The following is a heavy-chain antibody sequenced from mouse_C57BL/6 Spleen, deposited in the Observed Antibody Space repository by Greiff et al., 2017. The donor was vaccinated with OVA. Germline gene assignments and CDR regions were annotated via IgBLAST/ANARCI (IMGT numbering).Heavy chain of an antibody. Sequence: EVKLQESGGDLVKPGGSLKLSCAASGFTFSSYGMSWVRQTPDKRLEWVATISSGGSYTYYPDSVKGRFTISRDNAKNTLYLQMSSLKSEDTAMYYCARQTGDWYFDVWGTGTTVTVSS. CDR1: GFTFSSYG. CDR3: ARQTGDWYFDV. V-gene: IGHV5-6*01. J-gene: IGHJ1*03. CDR2: ISSGGSYT. D-gene: IGHD4-1*01.